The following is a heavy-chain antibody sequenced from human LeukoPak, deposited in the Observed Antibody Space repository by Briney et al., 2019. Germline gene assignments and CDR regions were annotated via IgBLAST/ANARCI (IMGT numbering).Heavy chain of an antibody. CDR1: GGSISSSSYY. D-gene: IGHD4-11*01. Sequence: KSSETLSLTCTVSGGSISSSSYYWGWLRQPPGKGLEWIGRIYYSGSTYYNPSLKSRVTISVDTSNNQFSLKLSSVTAAGTAVYYCARLNPDYSNYYPLGYYYYYMDVWGKGTTVTVSS. CDR3: ARLNPDYSNYYPLGYYYYYMDV. CDR2: IYYSGST. V-gene: IGHV4-39*07. J-gene: IGHJ6*03.